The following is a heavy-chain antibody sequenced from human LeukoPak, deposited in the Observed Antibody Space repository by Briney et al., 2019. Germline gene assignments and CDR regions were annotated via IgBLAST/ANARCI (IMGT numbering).Heavy chain of an antibody. V-gene: IGHV3-30-3*01. J-gene: IGHJ4*02. Sequence: PGGSLRLSCAASGFTFSSYAMHWVRQAPGKGLEWVAVISYDGSNKYYADSVKGRFTISRDNSKNTLYLQMNSLRAEDTAVYYCARGGEIVAYWGQGTLVTVSS. CDR2: ISYDGSNK. CDR1: GFTFSSYA. CDR3: ARGGEIVAY. D-gene: IGHD2-21*01.